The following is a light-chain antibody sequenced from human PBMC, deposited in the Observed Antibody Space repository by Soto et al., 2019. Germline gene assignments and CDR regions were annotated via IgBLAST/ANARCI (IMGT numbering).Light chain of an antibody. J-gene: IGKJ4*01. CDR3: QQRAKWVT. CDR2: LAS. CDR1: QSVSSSY. V-gene: IGKV3D-20*02. Sequence: EIVLTQSPGTLSLSPGERATLSCRASQSVSSSYLAWYQQKPGQAPRLLIYLASSRATGIPDRFSGSGSGTDFTLTISSLEPEDSAVYYCQQRAKWVTFGRGTKVDIK.